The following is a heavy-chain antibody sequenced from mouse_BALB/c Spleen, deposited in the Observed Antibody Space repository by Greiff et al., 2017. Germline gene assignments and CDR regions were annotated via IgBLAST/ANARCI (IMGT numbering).Heavy chain of an antibody. CDR1: GYSITSDYA. D-gene: IGHD2-14*01. J-gene: IGHJ4*01. Sequence: EVKLMESGPGLVKPSQSLSLTCTVTGYSITSDYAWNWIRQFPGNKLEWMGYISYSGSTSYNPSLKSRISITRDTSKNQFFLQLNSVTTEDTATYYCASKAYYRYVGAMDYWGQGTSVTVSS. CDR2: ISYSGST. V-gene: IGHV3-2*02. CDR3: ASKAYYRYVGAMDY.